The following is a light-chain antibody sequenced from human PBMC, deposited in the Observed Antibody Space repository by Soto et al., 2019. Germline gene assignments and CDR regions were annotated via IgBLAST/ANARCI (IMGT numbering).Light chain of an antibody. J-gene: IGLJ1*01. CDR1: SSNIGSNT. CDR2: SNN. Sequence: QSVQPHPPSESGTPGHRVTISCSGSSSNIGSNTVNWYQQLPGTAPKLLIYSNNQRPSGVPDRFSGSKSGTSASLAISGLHSEDEADYYCAAWDDSLNGYVFGTGTKVTVL. CDR3: AAWDDSLNGYV. V-gene: IGLV1-44*01.